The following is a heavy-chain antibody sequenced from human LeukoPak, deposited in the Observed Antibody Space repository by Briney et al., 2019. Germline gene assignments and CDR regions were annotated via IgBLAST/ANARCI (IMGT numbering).Heavy chain of an antibody. D-gene: IGHD6-13*01. Sequence: SQTLSLTCAISGDSVSSNSAAWNWLRQSPSRGLEWLGRTYYRAKWYNDYAVSVKGRITINPDTSKNQFSLQLNSVTPEDTAVYYCARETQTYSSSWGGNWFDPWGQGTLVTVSS. CDR3: ARETQTYSSSWGGNWFDP. CDR2: TYYRAKWYN. CDR1: GDSVSSNSAA. J-gene: IGHJ5*02. V-gene: IGHV6-1*01.